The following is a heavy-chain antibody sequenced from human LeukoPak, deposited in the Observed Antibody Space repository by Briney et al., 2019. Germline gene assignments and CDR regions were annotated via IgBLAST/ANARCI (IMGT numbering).Heavy chain of an antibody. CDR1: GYTFNNHY. J-gene: IGHJ4*02. CDR2: INPSGGST. V-gene: IGHV1-46*02. Sequence: GASVKVSCKASGYTFNNHYMYWVRQAPGQGLEWMGVINPSGGSTSYAQKFQGRVTMTRDTSTRTVYMEVNSLRSEDTAVYYCARDYCSSTSCLFDYWGQGTLVTVSS. CDR3: ARDYCSSTSCLFDY. D-gene: IGHD2-2*01.